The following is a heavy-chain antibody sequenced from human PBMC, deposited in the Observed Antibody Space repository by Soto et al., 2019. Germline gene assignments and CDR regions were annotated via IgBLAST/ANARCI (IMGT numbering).Heavy chain of an antibody. CDR2: IYHSGTT. CDR1: GDSITGSY. D-gene: IGHD1-26*01. Sequence: SETLSLTCTVSGDSITGSYWSWIRQPPGKTLEWIGYIYHSGTTTYNPSLKSRVSISVDTSKNQFSLRLTSVIAADTAVYYCARDMPYAAGSLAGCDYWGQGILVTVSS. V-gene: IGHV4-59*01. CDR3: ARDMPYAAGSLAGCDY. J-gene: IGHJ4*02.